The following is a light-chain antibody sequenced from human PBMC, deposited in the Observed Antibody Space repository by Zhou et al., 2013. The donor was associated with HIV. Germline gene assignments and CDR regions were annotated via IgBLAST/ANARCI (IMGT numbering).Light chain of an antibody. CDR1: QSISSW. Sequence: IQLTQSPSSLSASVGDRVTITCRASQSISSWLAWYQQKPGKAPKLLIYKASSLESGVPSRFSGSGSGTEFTLTISSLQPDDFATYYCQQYNSYSWTFGQGTKVE. V-gene: IGKV1-5*03. CDR2: KAS. J-gene: IGKJ1*01. CDR3: QQYNSYSWT.